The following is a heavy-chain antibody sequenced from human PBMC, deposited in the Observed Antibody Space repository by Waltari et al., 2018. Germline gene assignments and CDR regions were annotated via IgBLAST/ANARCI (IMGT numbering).Heavy chain of an antibody. D-gene: IGHD6-19*01. CDR3: ARFNSGWSGWFDP. Sequence: QVQLQESGPGLVKPSETLSLTCSVPGDSLNGYYGSWIRQPPGKGLEWIGYIYYGGSTNYNPSLKSRVTMSVDASKNQFSLKLTSVTAADTAVFYCARFNSGWSGWFDPWGQGALVIVSS. J-gene: IGHJ5*02. V-gene: IGHV4-59*01. CDR2: IYYGGST. CDR1: GDSLNGYY.